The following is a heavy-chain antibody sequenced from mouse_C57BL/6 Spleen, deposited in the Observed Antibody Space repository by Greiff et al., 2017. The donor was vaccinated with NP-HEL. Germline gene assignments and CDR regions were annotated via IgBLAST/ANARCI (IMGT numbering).Heavy chain of an antibody. D-gene: IGHD4-1*01. J-gene: IGHJ2*01. CDR1: GFTFSSYA. CDR3: ASLTGTAFDY. Sequence: VQLKESGGGLVKPGGSLKLSCAASGFTFSSYAMSWVRQTPEKRLEWVATISDGGSYTYYPDNVKGRFTISRDNAKNNLYLQMSHLKSEDTAMYYCASLTGTAFDYWGQGTTLTVSS. V-gene: IGHV5-4*01. CDR2: ISDGGSYT.